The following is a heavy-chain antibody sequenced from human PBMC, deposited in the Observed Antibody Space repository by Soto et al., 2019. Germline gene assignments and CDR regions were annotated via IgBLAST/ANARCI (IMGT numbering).Heavy chain of an antibody. CDR1: GFTFSNYA. D-gene: IGHD6-13*01. CDR3: GKDGGSSCYEIDY. CDR2: ISGSGGST. J-gene: IGHJ4*02. Sequence: GGSLRLSCAASGFTFSNYAVTWVRQAPGKGLEWVSTISGSGGSTYYADSVKGRFTISRDNSKNTLYLQMNSLRAEDTAVYYWGKDGGSSCYEIDYWGQGTLVTVSS. V-gene: IGHV3-23*01.